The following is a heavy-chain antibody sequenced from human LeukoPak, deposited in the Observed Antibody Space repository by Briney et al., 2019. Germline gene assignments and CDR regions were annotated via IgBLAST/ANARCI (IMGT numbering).Heavy chain of an antibody. CDR1: GFSFSSYA. CDR2: INFSGGNT. J-gene: IGHJ4*02. D-gene: IGHD6-6*01. CDR3: AKEGYSSSSAIYFDH. V-gene: IGHV3-23*01. Sequence: GGALRLSGAASGFSFSSYAMSWVRQAPGKGLEWVAGINFSGGNTYYADSVKGRFTISRDNSKNTLSLQMNSLRAGDTAVYYCAKEGYSSSSAIYFDHWGQGTLVSVSS.